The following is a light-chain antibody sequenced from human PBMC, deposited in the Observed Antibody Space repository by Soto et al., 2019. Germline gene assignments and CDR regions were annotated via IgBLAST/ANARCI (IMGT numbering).Light chain of an antibody. J-gene: IGLJ1*01. CDR2: GVS. V-gene: IGLV2-14*01. CDR1: GSDVGGYNY. CDR3: SSYTSSATLYV. Sequence: QSVLTQPASVSGSPGQSITISCTGTGSDVGGYNYVSWYQQHPGKAPKLMIYGVSNRPSGVSNRFSGSKSGNTASLTISGLQAEDEADYYCSSYTSSATLYVFGTGTKVTVL.